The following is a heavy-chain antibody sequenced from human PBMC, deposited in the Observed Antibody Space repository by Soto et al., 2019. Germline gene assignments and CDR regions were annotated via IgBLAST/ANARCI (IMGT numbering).Heavy chain of an antibody. CDR2: IYWDDDK. CDR3: AHRSRVGASDY. V-gene: IGHV2-5*02. D-gene: IGHD1-26*01. J-gene: IGHJ4*02. CDR1: GFSLRTSGVG. Sequence: QITLKESGPTLVKPTQTLTLTCTFSGFSLRTSGVGVGWIRQPPGKALEWLALIYWDDDKRYSPYLKSRLTITKDTSKNQVVLTMTNMDPVDTATYYCAHRSRVGASDYWGQGTLVTVSS.